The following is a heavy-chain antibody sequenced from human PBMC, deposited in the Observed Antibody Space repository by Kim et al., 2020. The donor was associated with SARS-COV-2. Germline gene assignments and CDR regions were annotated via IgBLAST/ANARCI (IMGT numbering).Heavy chain of an antibody. CDR3: ARGSGGYDYIWGSYRTLCFDY. V-gene: IGHV4-34*01. CDR1: GGSFSGYY. D-gene: IGHD3-16*02. J-gene: IGHJ4*02. CDR2: INHSGST. Sequence: SETLSLTCAVYGGSFSGYYWSWIRQPPGKGLEWIGEINHSGSTNYNPSLKSRVTISVDTSKNQFSLKLSSVTAADTAVYYCARGSGGYDYIWGSYRTLCFDYWGQGTLVTVSS.